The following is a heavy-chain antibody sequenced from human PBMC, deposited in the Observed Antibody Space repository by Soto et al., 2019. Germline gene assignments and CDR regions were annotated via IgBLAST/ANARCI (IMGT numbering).Heavy chain of an antibody. J-gene: IGHJ6*02. D-gene: IGHD3-22*01. CDR3: ASYRSYYDRSGPRTFQEV. V-gene: IGHV4-39*01. CDR1: FGSISSSSYY. CDR2: IYYSGST. Sequence: VTLSLTFTVSFGSISSSSYYWGWIRQPPGKGLEWIGSIYYSGSTYYNPSLKSRVTISVDTSKNQFSLKLSSVTAADTAVYYCASYRSYYDRSGPRTFQEVWGQGTTVTVSS.